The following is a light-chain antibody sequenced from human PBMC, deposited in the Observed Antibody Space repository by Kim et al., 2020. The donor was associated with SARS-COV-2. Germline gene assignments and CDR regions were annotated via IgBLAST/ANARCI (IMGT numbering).Light chain of an antibody. CDR2: GNN. Sequence: VALGQTIRITCQGDSIRTYYTTWFQQKPVQAPIVVFYGNNNRPSGIPDRFSGSSSGNTASLTITATQAGDEADYYCNSRNNNDNVLFGGGTRLTVL. V-gene: IGLV3-19*01. CDR3: NSRNNNDNVL. J-gene: IGLJ2*01. CDR1: SIRTYY.